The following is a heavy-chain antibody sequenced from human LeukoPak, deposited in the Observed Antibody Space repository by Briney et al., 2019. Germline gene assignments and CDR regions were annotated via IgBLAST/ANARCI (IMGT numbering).Heavy chain of an antibody. CDR2: ISSYSGTT. CDR3: VRDRLHAFDF. CDR1: GCTFKSNG. J-gene: IGHJ3*01. D-gene: IGHD6-25*01. V-gene: IGHV1-18*01. Sequence: ASVKVSCKASGCTFKSNGISWVRQAPGQGLEWMGWISSYSGTTDYAQKVQGRVTMTTDTSTRTAYMELRNLRYDDTAVYYCVRDRLHAFDFWGQGTMVTVSS.